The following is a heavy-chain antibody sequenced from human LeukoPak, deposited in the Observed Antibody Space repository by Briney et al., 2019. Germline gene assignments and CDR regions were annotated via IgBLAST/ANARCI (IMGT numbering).Heavy chain of an antibody. D-gene: IGHD6-13*01. CDR1: GFTFSSYA. V-gene: IGHV3-30-3*01. CDR3: ARLGYSSSWTLGYYYGMDV. J-gene: IGHJ6*02. Sequence: PGRSLILSCAASGFTFSSYAMHWVRQAPGKGLEWVAVISYDGSNKYYADSVKGRFTISRDNSKNTLYLQMNSLRAEDTAVYYCARLGYSSSWTLGYYYGMDVWGQGTTVTVSS. CDR2: ISYDGSNK.